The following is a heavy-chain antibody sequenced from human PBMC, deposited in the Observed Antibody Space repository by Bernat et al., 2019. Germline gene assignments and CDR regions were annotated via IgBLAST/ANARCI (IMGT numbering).Heavy chain of an antibody. V-gene: IGHV3-48*01. D-gene: IGHD1-26*01. Sequence: EVQLVESGGGLVQPGGSLRLSCAASRFTFSNYSMNWVRQAPGKGREWVSYISSSSSTIYYAASVKGRFTVSSDNAKNSLYLQMNSLRAEDTAVYYCARELWLGIEAVGVDYWGQGTLVTVSS. CDR1: RFTFSNYS. CDR2: ISSSSSTI. J-gene: IGHJ4*02. CDR3: ARELWLGIEAVGVDY.